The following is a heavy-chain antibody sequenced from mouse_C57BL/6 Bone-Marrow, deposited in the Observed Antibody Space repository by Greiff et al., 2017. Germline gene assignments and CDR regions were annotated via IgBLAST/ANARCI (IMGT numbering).Heavy chain of an antibody. J-gene: IGHJ4*01. CDR2: IHPSDSDT. CDR3: AIEDRGYYGKEGYAMDY. V-gene: IGHV1-74*01. Sequence: QVQLQQSGAELVKPGASVKVSCKASGYTFTSYWMHWVKQRPGQGLEWIGRIHPSDSDTNYNQKFKGKATLTVDKSSSTAYMPLSSLTSEDSAVYYCAIEDRGYYGKEGYAMDYWGQGTSVTVSS. D-gene: IGHD2-1*01. CDR1: GYTFTSYW.